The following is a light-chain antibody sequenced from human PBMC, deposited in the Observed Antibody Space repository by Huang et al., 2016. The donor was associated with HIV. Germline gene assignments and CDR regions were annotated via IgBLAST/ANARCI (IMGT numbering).Light chain of an antibody. CDR1: RSVSTN. V-gene: IGKV3-15*01. Sequence: EIVMTQSPATLSVSPGQRVTLPCRANRSVSTNLAWYQQRHGQAPRLLIYGSSTRAPGIPARFSGSGSGTYFSLTISSLQSEDFALYYCHQYNNWLLSFGGGTRV. J-gene: IGKJ4*01. CDR3: HQYNNWLLS. CDR2: GSS.